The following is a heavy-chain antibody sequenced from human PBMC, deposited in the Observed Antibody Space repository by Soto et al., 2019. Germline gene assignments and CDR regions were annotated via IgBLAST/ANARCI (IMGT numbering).Heavy chain of an antibody. CDR2: IIPIFGTA. V-gene: IGHV1-69*01. Sequence: QVQLVQSGAEVKKPGSSVKVSCKASGGTFSSYAISWVRQAPGQGLEWMGGIIPIFGTANYAQKFQGRVTITADESTSTAYMELSNLRSEDTAVYYCARNPEPGRYNWNAQNWFDPWGQGTLVTVSS. D-gene: IGHD1-20*01. CDR3: ARNPEPGRYNWNAQNWFDP. CDR1: GGTFSSYA. J-gene: IGHJ5*02.